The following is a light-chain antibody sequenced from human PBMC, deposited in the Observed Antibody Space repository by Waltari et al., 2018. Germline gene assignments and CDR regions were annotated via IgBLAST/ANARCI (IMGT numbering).Light chain of an antibody. J-gene: IGKJ1*01. CDR3: QMYVRLPVT. CDR2: DAT. CDR1: QSVGRA. Sequence: EIVLTQSPGTLALSPGERATLSCRASQSVGRALAWYQQKPGQAPRLLIYDATSRATGISDKFSGSGCGTDFSLTISRVEPEDFAVYFCQMYVRLPVTFGQGTKVEVK. V-gene: IGKV3-20*01.